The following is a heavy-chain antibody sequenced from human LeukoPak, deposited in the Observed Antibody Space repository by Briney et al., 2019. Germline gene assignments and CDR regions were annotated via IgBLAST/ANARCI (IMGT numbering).Heavy chain of an antibody. J-gene: IGHJ4*02. CDR3: ARVADGSGSYTFDY. V-gene: IGHV1-2*02. CDR1: GNTFTGYY. D-gene: IGHD3-10*01. Sequence: ASVKVSCKASGNTFTGYYMHWVRQAPGQGLEWMGWINPNSGGTNYAQKFQGRVTMTRDTSISTAYMELSRLRSDDTAVYYCARVADGSGSYTFDYWGQGTLVTVSS. CDR2: INPNSGGT.